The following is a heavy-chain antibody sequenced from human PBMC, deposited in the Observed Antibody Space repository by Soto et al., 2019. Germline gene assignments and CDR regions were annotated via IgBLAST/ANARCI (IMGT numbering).Heavy chain of an antibody. D-gene: IGHD2-8*01. Sequence: EVQLLDSGGGLAQPGGSLTLSCAASGFTFSDYTMTWVRQAPGQALECVSASLSNFKTFYADSVRGRFTISRDNSKNMLSLEMNSLRPEDTAVYYCARRTNGYFGYWGQGTLVTVSS. CDR2: SLSNFKT. V-gene: IGHV3-23*05. CDR3: ARRTNGYFGY. CDR1: GFTFSDYT. J-gene: IGHJ4*02.